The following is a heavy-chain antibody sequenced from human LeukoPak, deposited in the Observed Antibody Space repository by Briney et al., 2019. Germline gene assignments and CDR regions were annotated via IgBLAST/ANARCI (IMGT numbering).Heavy chain of an antibody. J-gene: IGHJ1*01. CDR2: ISSFGEST. CDR1: GFTFSSYS. D-gene: IGHD6-19*01. CDR3: ATGDQWLVPGYLQY. Sequence: GGSLRLSCAASGFTFSSYSMNWVRQAPGEGLEYVSSISSFGESTYHANSVKGRFTISRDNSKNTMYLQMGSLRTEDTAVYYCATGDQWLVPGYLQYWGQGTLVTVSS. V-gene: IGHV3-64*01.